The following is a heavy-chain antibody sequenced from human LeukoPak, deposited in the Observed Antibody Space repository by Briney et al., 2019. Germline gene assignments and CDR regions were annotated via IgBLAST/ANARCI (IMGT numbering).Heavy chain of an antibody. J-gene: IGHJ4*02. CDR1: GFTFSSYA. CDR3: AKSPAGSSWPSIDY. Sequence: GGSLRLSCAASGFTFSSYAMSWVRQTPGKGLECVAPISGSGGSTYYADSVRGRLTVSRDNSKNMLYLQMNSLRVEDTAVYYCAKSPAGSSWPSIDYWDQGTLVAVSS. D-gene: IGHD6-13*01. CDR2: ISGSGGST. V-gene: IGHV3-23*01.